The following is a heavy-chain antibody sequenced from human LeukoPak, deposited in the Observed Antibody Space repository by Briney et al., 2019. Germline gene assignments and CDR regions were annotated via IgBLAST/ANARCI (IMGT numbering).Heavy chain of an antibody. D-gene: IGHD2-21*02. CDR2: INPNSGGT. CDR3: ARGKTMVYCGGDCYRFDN. Sequence: ASVKVSCKASGYTFSGYYMHWVRQAPGQGLEWVGWINPNSGGTNYAQKFQGRVTMTRDTSISTAYMELSRLLSGDTAVYYCARGKTMVYCGGDCYRFDNWGQGTLVAVSS. J-gene: IGHJ4*02. V-gene: IGHV1-2*02. CDR1: GYTFSGYY.